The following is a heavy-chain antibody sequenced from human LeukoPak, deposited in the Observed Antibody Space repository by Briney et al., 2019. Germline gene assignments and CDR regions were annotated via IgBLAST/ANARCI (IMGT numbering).Heavy chain of an antibody. CDR3: ARDHSSSCQLLDY. J-gene: IGHJ4*02. Sequence: ASLKVSCKTSGYSLTTYGVTCVRQAPRQGGEWRGWISAYNGDTNYAQKFQGRFTMTTDTSTSTANMELRSLRSDDTAVYYCARDHSSSCQLLDYWGQGTLVTISS. V-gene: IGHV1-18*01. D-gene: IGHD6-13*01. CDR1: GYSLTTYG. CDR2: ISAYNGDT.